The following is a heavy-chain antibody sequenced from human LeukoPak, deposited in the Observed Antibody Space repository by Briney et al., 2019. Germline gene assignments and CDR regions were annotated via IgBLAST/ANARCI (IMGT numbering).Heavy chain of an antibody. V-gene: IGHV4-59*01. D-gene: IGHD1-26*01. CDR2: IHYSGSP. CDR3: ARGENTVGATDFDY. J-gene: IGHJ4*02. Sequence: SETLSLTCTVSGASISSYYWNWIRQSPGKGLEWIACIHYSGSPNYNPSLKSRITISLDTSKNQYSLKLSSVTAADTAVYYCARGENTVGATDFDYWGQGTLVTVSS. CDR1: GASISSYY.